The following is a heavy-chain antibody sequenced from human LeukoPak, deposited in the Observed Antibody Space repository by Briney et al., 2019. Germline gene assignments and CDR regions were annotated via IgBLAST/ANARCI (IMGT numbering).Heavy chain of an antibody. Sequence: GESLKISCQGSGYKFTSYWIAWVRQMPGKGLEWMGIIYPGDSDTRYSPSFQGQVTISVDKSITTAYLQWTSLKASDTAMYYCATHGHTFETFWGQGTLVTVAS. D-gene: IGHD5-24*01. CDR3: ATHGHTFETF. V-gene: IGHV5-51*01. J-gene: IGHJ1*01. CDR2: IYPGDSDT. CDR1: GYKFTSYW.